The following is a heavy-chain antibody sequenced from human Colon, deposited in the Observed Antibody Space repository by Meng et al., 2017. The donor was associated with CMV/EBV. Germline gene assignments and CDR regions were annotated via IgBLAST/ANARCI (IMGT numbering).Heavy chain of an antibody. CDR3: ARATDFAS. V-gene: IGHV3-23*01. Sequence: SLRLSCAASGFTFTTYHMNWVRQAPGKGLEWVSGIRADDGNTFYAASVRGRFTISRDNSKNTLYLQMHSLRAEDTALYYCARATDFASWGQGTLVTVSS. J-gene: IGHJ4*02. D-gene: IGHD2-21*01. CDR2: IRADDGNT. CDR1: GFTFTTYH.